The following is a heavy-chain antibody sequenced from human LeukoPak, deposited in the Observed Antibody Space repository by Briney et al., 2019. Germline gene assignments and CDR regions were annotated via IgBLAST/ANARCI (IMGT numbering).Heavy chain of an antibody. CDR2: MNPNSGDT. J-gene: IGHJ4*02. V-gene: IGHV1-2*02. Sequence: ASVKVSCKASGYAFTGYYMHWVRQATGQGLEWMGWMNPNSGDTTYAQKFQGRVTMTRDTSISTAYMELSRLRSDDTAVYYCARVADYSPGLTNVPYWGQGTLVTVSS. CDR3: ARVADYSPGLTNVPY. D-gene: IGHD1-26*01. CDR1: GYAFTGYY.